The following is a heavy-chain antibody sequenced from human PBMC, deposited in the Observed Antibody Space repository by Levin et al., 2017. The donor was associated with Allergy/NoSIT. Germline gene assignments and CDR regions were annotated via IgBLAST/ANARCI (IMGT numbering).Heavy chain of an antibody. CDR3: ARAGFGRGTPRLSHSYFDY. D-gene: IGHD1-1*01. CDR2: IYHSGST. CDR1: GGSISSGGYS. V-gene: IGHV4-30-2*01. J-gene: IGHJ4*02. Sequence: SQTLSLTCAVSGGSISSGGYSWSWIRQPPGKGLEWIGYIYHSGSTYYNPSLKSRVTISVDRSKNQFSLKLSSVTAADTAVYYCARAGFGRGTPRLSHSYFDYWGQGTLVTVSS.